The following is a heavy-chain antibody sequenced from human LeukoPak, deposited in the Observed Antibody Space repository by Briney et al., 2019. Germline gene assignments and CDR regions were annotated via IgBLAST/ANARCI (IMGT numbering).Heavy chain of an antibody. CDR2: INHSGST. D-gene: IGHD6-13*01. Sequence: SETLSLTCAVYGGSFSDYYWSWIRQPPGKGLEWIGEINHSGSTNYNPSLKSRVTISVDTSKNQFSLKLSSVTAADTAVYYCARGSFSSWYLWGGPYYFDSWGQGTLVTVSS. CDR3: ARGSFSSWYLWGGPYYFDS. J-gene: IGHJ4*02. V-gene: IGHV4-34*01. CDR1: GGSFSDYY.